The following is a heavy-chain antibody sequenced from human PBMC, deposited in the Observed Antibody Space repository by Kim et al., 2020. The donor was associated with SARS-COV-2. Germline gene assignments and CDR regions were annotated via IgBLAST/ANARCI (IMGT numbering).Heavy chain of an antibody. CDR3: ARERMDRYCTNGVCYPPKADFDY. Sequence: ASVKVSCKASGYTFTGYYMHWVRQAPGQGLEWMGWINPNSGGTNYAQKFQGRVTMTRDTSISTAYMDLSRLRSDDTAVYYCARERMDRYCTNGVCYPPKADFDYWGQGTLVTVSS. V-gene: IGHV1-2*02. J-gene: IGHJ4*02. D-gene: IGHD2-8*01. CDR1: GYTFTGYY. CDR2: INPNSGGT.